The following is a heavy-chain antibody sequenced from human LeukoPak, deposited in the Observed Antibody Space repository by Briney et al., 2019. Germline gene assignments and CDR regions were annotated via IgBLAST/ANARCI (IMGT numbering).Heavy chain of an antibody. J-gene: IGHJ6*03. D-gene: IGHD5-18*01. V-gene: IGHV1-2*02. CDR1: GYTFTGYY. Sequence: GASVKVSCKASGYTFTGYYMHWVRQAPGQGLEWMGWINPNSGGTNYAQKFQGRVTITRNASISTAYMELSSLRSEDTAVYYCARGAGYSYGAYMDVWGKGTTVTVSS. CDR2: INPNSGGT. CDR3: ARGAGYSYGAYMDV.